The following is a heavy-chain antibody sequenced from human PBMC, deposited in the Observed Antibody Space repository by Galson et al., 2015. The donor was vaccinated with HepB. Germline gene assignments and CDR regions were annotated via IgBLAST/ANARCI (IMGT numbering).Heavy chain of an antibody. V-gene: IGHV3-23*01. D-gene: IGHD2-2*02. CDR1: GFSFSSYA. Sequence: SLRLSCAASGFSFSSYAMTWVRQAPGKGLEWVSSISGNGGDTKYGDSVKGRFTIFRDKAKSTLYLQMSSLRAEDTAVYYCAKGDVWGPAAINYGLHVWGQGTTVAVSS. CDR2: ISGNGGDT. CDR3: AKGDVWGPAAINYGLHV. J-gene: IGHJ6*02.